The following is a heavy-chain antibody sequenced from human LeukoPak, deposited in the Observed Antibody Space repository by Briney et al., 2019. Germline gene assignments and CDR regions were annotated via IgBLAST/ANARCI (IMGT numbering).Heavy chain of an antibody. CDR3: ARVTLTTTARAFDI. D-gene: IGHD1-14*01. V-gene: IGHV4-30-4*07. CDR2: IFDNENT. J-gene: IGHJ3*02. CDR1: SGSITSGVKS. Sequence: SETLSLTCTVSSGSITSGVKSWSWIRQPPGKGLEWLGNIFDNENTVYNPSLRSRLTISLDTSKSQFSLKLTSVTAADTAIYYCARVTLTTTARAFDIWGQGTMVTVSS.